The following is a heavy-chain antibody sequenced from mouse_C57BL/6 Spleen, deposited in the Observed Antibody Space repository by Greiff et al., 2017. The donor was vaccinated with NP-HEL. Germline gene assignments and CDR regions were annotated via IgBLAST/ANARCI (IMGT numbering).Heavy chain of an antibody. D-gene: IGHD2-4*01. CDR2: IHPNSGST. V-gene: IGHV1-64*01. CDR3: ARYEVYDYGGEFAY. Sequence: VQLQQPGAELVKPGASVKLSCKASGYTFTSYWMHWVKQRPGQGLEWIGMIHPNSGSTNYNKKFKSKATLTVDKSSSTAYMQLSSLTSEDSAVYYCARYEVYDYGGEFAYWGQGTLVTVSA. CDR1: GYTFTSYW. J-gene: IGHJ3*01.